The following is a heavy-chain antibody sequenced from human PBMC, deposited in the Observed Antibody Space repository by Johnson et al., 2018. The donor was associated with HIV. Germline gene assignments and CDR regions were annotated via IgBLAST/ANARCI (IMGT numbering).Heavy chain of an antibody. Sequence: VQLVESGGGLVQPGGSLRLSCAASGFTFSDYYMSWIRQAPGKGLEWVSGISSSGGSTYYADSVKGRFTISRDNSKNTLHLQMNSLKTEDTAVYYCTTDLYGYSSSSSDAFDIWGQGTMVTVSS. CDR3: TTDLYGYSSSSSDAFDI. D-gene: IGHD6-6*01. CDR1: GFTFSDYY. V-gene: IGHV3-23*04. CDR2: ISSSGGST. J-gene: IGHJ3*02.